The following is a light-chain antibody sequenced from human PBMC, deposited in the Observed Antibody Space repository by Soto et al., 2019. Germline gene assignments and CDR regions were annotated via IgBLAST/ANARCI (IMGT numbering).Light chain of an antibody. Sequence: DIVMTQSPDSLAVSLGERATINCKSSQSDLYSSNNKNYLAWYRQKPGQPPKLIIYWASIRESGVPDRISGSGSGTDFTLTISSLQAEDVAVYYCQQYYSTPPYTFGQGTKLEIK. J-gene: IGKJ2*01. V-gene: IGKV4-1*01. CDR3: QQYYSTPPYT. CDR1: QSDLYSSNNKNY. CDR2: WAS.